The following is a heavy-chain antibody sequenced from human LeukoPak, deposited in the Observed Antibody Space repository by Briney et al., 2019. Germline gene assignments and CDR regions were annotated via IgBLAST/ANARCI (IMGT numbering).Heavy chain of an antibody. V-gene: IGHV4-4*02. CDR3: ARGRSGYCSGGSCYPFDY. J-gene: IGHJ4*02. CDR2: IYHTGST. Sequence: SETLSLTCAVSGGSITTSNWWTWVRQPPGKGLEWIGEIYHTGSTNYNPSLKSRVTISVDKSKNQFSLKLTSVTAADTAVYYCARGRSGYCSGGSCYPFDYWGQGTLVTVSS. D-gene: IGHD2-15*01. CDR1: GGSITTSNW.